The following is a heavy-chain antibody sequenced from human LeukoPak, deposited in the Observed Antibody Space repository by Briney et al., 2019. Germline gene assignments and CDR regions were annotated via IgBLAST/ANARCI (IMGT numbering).Heavy chain of an antibody. D-gene: IGHD5-18*01. CDR2: IIPILGIA. CDR3: ARDTAMAHDY. CDR1: GYTFTGYY. Sequence: ASVKVSCKASGYTFTGYYMHWVRQAPGQGLEWMGRIIPILGIANYAQKFQGRVTITADKSTSTAYMELSSLRSEDTAVYYCARDTAMAHDYWGQGTLVTVSS. V-gene: IGHV1-69*04. J-gene: IGHJ4*02.